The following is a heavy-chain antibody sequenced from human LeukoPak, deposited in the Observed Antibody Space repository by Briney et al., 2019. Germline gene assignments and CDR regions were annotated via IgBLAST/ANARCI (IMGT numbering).Heavy chain of an antibody. CDR1: GFTFSSYA. Sequence: GGSLRLSCAASGFTFSSYAMHWVRQAPGKGLEWVAVISYDGSNKYYADSVKGRFTISRDNSKNTLYLQMNSLRAEDTAVYYCAKGGYCSSTSCYNALETDYWGQGSLVTVSS. V-gene: IGHV3-30-3*01. J-gene: IGHJ4*02. CDR3: AKGGYCSSTSCYNALETDY. D-gene: IGHD2-2*02. CDR2: ISYDGSNK.